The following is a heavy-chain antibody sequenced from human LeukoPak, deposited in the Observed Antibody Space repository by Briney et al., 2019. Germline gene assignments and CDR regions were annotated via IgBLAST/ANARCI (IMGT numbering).Heavy chain of an antibody. CDR3: AKGSYYDSSGSFYFDY. CDR2: ISGSGDNT. Sequence: QSGGSLRLSCAASGFTFSSYAMSWVRQAPGKGLEWVSGISGSGDNTYYADSVKGRFTISRDNSMNTLYVQVNSLGTEDTAAYYCAKGSYYDSSGSFYFDYWGQGTLVTVSS. J-gene: IGHJ4*02. CDR1: GFTFSSYA. V-gene: IGHV3-23*01. D-gene: IGHD3-22*01.